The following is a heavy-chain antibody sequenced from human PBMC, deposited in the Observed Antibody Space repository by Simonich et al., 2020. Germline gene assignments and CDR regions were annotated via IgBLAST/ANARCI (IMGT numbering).Heavy chain of an antibody. D-gene: IGHD7-27*01. CDR2: IYYSGST. Sequence: QVQLQESGPGLVKPSGTLSLTCAVSGGSISSSSYYWGWIRQPPGKGLEWIGSIYYSGSTYYNPSLKSRVTISVDTSKNQFSLKLSSVTAADTAVYYCATQVDKTGEIDYWGQGTLVTVSS. J-gene: IGHJ4*02. CDR1: GGSISSSSYY. V-gene: IGHV4-39*01. CDR3: ATQVDKTGEIDY.